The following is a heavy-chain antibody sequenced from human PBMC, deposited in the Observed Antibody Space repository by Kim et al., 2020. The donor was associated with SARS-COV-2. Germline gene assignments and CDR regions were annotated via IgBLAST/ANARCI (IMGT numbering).Heavy chain of an antibody. J-gene: IGHJ6*02. CDR3: ARVYCSSTSCYRYYGMDV. D-gene: IGHD2-2*01. V-gene: IGHV1-2*06. Sequence: ASVKVSCKASGYTFTGYYMHWVRQAPGQGLEWMGRINPNSGGTNYAQKFQGRVTMTRDTSISTAYMELSRLRSDDTAVYYCARVYCSSTSCYRYYGMDVWGQGTTVTVSS. CDR2: INPNSGGT. CDR1: GYTFTGYY.